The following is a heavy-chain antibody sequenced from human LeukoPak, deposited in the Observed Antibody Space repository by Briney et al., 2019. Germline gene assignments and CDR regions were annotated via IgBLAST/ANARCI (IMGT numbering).Heavy chain of an antibody. J-gene: IGHJ6*02. CDR2: ISSSSSYI. CDR1: GFTFSSYS. Sequence: GGSLRLSCAASGFTFSSYSMNWVRQAPGKGLEWVSSISSSSSYIYYADSVKGRFTISRDNAKNSLYLQMNSLRVEDTAVYYCTRDLMDYDVSTGLHHYYMDVWGQGTTVTVSS. CDR3: TRDLMDYDVSTGLHHYYMDV. V-gene: IGHV3-21*01. D-gene: IGHD3-9*01.